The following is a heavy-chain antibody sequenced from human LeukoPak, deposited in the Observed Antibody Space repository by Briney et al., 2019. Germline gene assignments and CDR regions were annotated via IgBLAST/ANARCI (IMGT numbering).Heavy chain of an antibody. CDR2: IYYSGST. J-gene: IGHJ3*02. CDR1: GDSISGFY. CDR3: ASLSGIAAAHAFDI. D-gene: IGHD6-13*01. Sequence: SETLSLTCTVSGDSISGFYWNWIRQPPGKGLEWIGYIYYSGSTNYNPSLKSRVTISVDTSKNQFSLKLSSVTAADTAVYYCASLSGIAAAHAFDIWGQGTMVTVSS. V-gene: IGHV4-59*01.